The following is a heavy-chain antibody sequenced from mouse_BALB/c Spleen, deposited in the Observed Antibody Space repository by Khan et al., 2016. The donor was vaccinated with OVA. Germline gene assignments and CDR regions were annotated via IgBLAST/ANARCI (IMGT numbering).Heavy chain of an antibody. D-gene: IGHD2-14*01. J-gene: IGHJ2*01. CDR1: GYSITSDYA. V-gene: IGHV3-2*02. CDR2: ISYSGST. CDR3: AGSRFYYRYSFLDY. Sequence: EVQLQESGPGLVKPSQSLSLTCTVTGYSITSDYAWTWIRQFPGDKLEWMGYISYSGSTSYNPSLKSRISITRDTSKHRFFLQLSSVTTAATATYYCAGSRFYYRYSFLDYWGQGTTLTVSS.